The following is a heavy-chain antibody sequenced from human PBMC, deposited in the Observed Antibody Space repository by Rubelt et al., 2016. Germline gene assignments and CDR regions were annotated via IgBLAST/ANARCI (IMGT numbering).Heavy chain of an antibody. CDR3: ARDVVRGYSRTGGNFDY. Sequence: QLQLQESGPGLVKPSETLSLTCTVSGGSISSSSYYWGWIRQPPGKGLEWIGSIYYSGSTYYNPSPMSRGAISVDTSKNQFSLKLSSVTAADTAVYYCARDVVRGYSRTGGNFDYWGQGTLVTVSS. CDR1: GGSISSSSYY. CDR2: IYYSGST. J-gene: IGHJ4*02. V-gene: IGHV4-39*07. D-gene: IGHD2-2*03.